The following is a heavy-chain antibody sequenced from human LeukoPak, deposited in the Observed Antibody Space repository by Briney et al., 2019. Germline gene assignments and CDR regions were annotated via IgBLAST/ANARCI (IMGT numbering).Heavy chain of an antibody. J-gene: IGHJ4*02. D-gene: IGHD3-16*01. CDR3: ARDADGLDY. Sequence: SVKVSCKASGGTFSNYAISWVRQAPGQGLEWMGGIIPIFGTANYAQKLQGRVTMTTDTSTSTAYMELRSLRSDDTAVYYCARDADGLDYWGQGSLVTVSS. V-gene: IGHV1-69*05. CDR1: GGTFSNYA. CDR2: IIPIFGTA.